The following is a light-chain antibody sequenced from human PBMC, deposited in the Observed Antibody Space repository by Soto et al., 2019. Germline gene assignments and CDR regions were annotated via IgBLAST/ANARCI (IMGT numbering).Light chain of an antibody. V-gene: IGKV3-20*01. J-gene: IGKJ1*01. CDR1: QSVSSSS. Sequence: EIVLTQSPGTLSLSPGERATLSCRAIQSVSSSSLAWYQQKPGQAPRLLIYGASSRATVIPDRFSGSGSGTDFTLTISRLEPEDFAVYYCQQYDNWPPWTFGQGTKVDI. CDR3: QQYDNWPPWT. CDR2: GAS.